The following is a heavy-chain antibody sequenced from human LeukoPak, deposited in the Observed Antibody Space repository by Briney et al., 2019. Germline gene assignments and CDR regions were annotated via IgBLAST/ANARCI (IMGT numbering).Heavy chain of an antibody. Sequence: SSVKVSCKASGGTFSSYAISLVRQAPGQGLEWMGRIIPILGIANYAQKFQGRVTITADKSTSTAYMELSSLRSEDTAAYSCATYKDYGDYVPFEWGQGTLVTVSS. CDR3: ATYKDYGDYVPFE. V-gene: IGHV1-69*04. J-gene: IGHJ4*02. CDR1: GGTFSSYA. D-gene: IGHD4-17*01. CDR2: IIPILGIA.